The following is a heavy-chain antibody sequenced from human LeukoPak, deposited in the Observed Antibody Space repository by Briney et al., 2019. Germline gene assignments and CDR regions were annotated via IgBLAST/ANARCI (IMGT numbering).Heavy chain of an antibody. CDR3: AKETRDDYGMDA. D-gene: IGHD1-7*01. CDR2: MNPNSGNT. V-gene: IGHV1-8*01. CDR1: GYTFTSYD. Sequence: ASVKVSCKASGYTFTSYDINWVRQATGQGLEWMGWMNPNSGNTGYAQKFQGRVTMTRNTSISTAYMELSSLRSEDTAVYYCAKETRDDYGMDAWGQGTTVTVSS. J-gene: IGHJ6*02.